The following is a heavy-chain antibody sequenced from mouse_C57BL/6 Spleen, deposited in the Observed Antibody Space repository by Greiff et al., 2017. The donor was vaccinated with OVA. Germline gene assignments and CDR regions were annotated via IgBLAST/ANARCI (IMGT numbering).Heavy chain of an antibody. Sequence: QVQLQQPGAELVMPGASVKLSCKASGYTFTSYWMHWVKQRPGQGLEWIGEIDPSDSYTNYNQKFKGKSTLPVDKSSSTAYMQLSSLTSEESEVYYCARRVTGTQKAWFADWGKGTLVTVSA. J-gene: IGHJ3*01. CDR2: IDPSDSYT. V-gene: IGHV1-69*01. CDR3: ARRVTGTQKAWFAD. CDR1: GYTFTSYW. D-gene: IGHD4-1*01.